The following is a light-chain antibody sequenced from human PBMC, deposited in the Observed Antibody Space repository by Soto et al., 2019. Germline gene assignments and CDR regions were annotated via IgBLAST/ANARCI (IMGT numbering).Light chain of an antibody. CDR2: AAS. Sequence: DIQMTQSPSSVSASVGETVAITCRASHDVTSWLAWYQHKPGKAPRLLIYAASSVLSGVPSRFSGGASGTEIPLTISRLPHEDVATYCCQQDNTFFFGGGSKVENK. CDR3: QQDNTFF. V-gene: IGKV1D-12*01. CDR1: HDVTSW. J-gene: IGKJ4*01.